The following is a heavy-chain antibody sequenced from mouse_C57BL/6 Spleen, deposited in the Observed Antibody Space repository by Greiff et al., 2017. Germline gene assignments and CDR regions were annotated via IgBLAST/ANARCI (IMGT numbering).Heavy chain of an antibody. Sequence: EVQLVESGGGLVKPGGSLKLSCAASGFPFSSSAMSWVRQTPEKRLEWVATISDGGSYTYYPDNVQGRFTIARDNAKNNLYLQMSHLKSEDTAMYYGARDRDAWFAYWGQGTLGTVSA. CDR2: ISDGGSYT. J-gene: IGHJ3*01. V-gene: IGHV5-4*01. D-gene: IGHD3-3*01. CDR1: GFPFSSSA. CDR3: ARDRDAWFAY.